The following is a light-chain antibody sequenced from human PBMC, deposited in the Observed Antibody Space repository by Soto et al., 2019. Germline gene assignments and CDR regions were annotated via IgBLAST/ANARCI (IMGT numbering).Light chain of an antibody. CDR1: QSISNY. Sequence: DIQMTQSPSSLYASVGDRVTITCRASQSISNYLNWYQHKPGKAPRVLIYGASSLQSGVPSRFNGSGSGTEFTLTISSLQPEDFATYYCQQSYSTPVTFGGGTKVDIK. CDR3: QQSYSTPVT. V-gene: IGKV1-39*01. J-gene: IGKJ4*01. CDR2: GAS.